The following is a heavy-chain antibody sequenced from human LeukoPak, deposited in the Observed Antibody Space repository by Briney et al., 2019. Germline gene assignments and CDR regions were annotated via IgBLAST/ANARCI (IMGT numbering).Heavy chain of an antibody. CDR1: GYTFTGYY. Sequence: ASVKVSCKASGYTFTGYYMHWVRQAPGQGLEWMGWINPNSGGTNYAQKFQGRATMTRDTSISTAYMELSRLRSDDTAVYYCARFGVVVHPYYFDYWGQGTLVTVSS. CDR3: ARFGVVVHPYYFDY. D-gene: IGHD3-22*01. CDR2: INPNSGGT. J-gene: IGHJ4*02. V-gene: IGHV1-2*02.